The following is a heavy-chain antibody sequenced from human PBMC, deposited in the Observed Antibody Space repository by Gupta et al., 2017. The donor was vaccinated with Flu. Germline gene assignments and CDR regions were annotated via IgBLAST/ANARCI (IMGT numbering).Heavy chain of an antibody. CDR3: ARDSGWKYFAY. CDR2: MSNDGSNK. V-gene: IGHV3-30*03. D-gene: IGHD1-1*01. J-gene: IGHJ4*02. Sequence: HWVRQAPGKGVEWLTVMSNDGSNKYCADSVRSRFTISRDNSKNTLFLQMNSQRAEDTAVYYCARDSGWKYFAYWGQGTLVTVSS.